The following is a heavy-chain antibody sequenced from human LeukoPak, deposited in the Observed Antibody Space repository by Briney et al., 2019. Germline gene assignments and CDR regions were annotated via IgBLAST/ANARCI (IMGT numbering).Heavy chain of an antibody. J-gene: IGHJ6*03. CDR2: INTDGSST. D-gene: IGHD6-13*01. CDR3: ARGDDSSSWYYYYYYMDV. CDR1: GFTFSSYW. Sequence: PGGSLRLSCAASGFTFSSYWMHWVRQAPGKGLVWVSRINTDGSSTSYADSVKGRFTISRDNAKNTLYLQMNSLRVEDTAVYYCARGDDSSSWYYYYYYMDVWGKGTTVTVSS. V-gene: IGHV3-74*01.